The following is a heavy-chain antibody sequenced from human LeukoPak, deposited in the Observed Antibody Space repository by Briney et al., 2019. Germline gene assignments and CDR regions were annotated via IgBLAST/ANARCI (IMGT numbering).Heavy chain of an antibody. CDR1: GFTFSSYW. J-gene: IGHJ6*03. CDR3: ARGPLGQLVRYYYYMDV. CDR2: IKQDGSEK. D-gene: IGHD6-6*01. Sequence: GGSLRLSCAASGFTFSSYWMSWVRQAPGKGLEWVANIKQDGSEKYYVDSVKGRFTISGDNAKNSLYLQMNSLRAEDTAVYYCARGPLGQLVRYYYYMDVWGKGTTVTVSS. V-gene: IGHV3-7*01.